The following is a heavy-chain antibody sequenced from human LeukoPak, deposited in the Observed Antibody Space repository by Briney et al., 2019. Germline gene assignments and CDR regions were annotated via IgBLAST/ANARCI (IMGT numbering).Heavy chain of an antibody. D-gene: IGHD3-16*01. CDR3: ARDWSFGGSGRNYYYMDV. CDR2: IYTTGST. V-gene: IGHV4-61*02. Sequence: PSETLSLTCTVSGGSISSSSYYWGWIRQPARKGLEWIGRIYTTGSTNYNPSLKSRVTMSVDTSKNQFSLKLSSVTAADTAVYYCARDWSFGGSGRNYYYMDVWGKGTTVTISS. CDR1: GGSISSSSYY. J-gene: IGHJ6*03.